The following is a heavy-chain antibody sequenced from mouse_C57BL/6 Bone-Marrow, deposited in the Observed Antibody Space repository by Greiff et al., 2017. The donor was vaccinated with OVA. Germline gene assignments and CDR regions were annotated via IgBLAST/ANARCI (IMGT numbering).Heavy chain of an antibody. V-gene: IGHV2-5*01. D-gene: IGHD3-2*02. CDR3: AKNQDGFAY. Sequence: VQRVESGPGLVQPSQSLSITCTVSGFSLTSYGVHWVRQSPGKGLEWLGVLWRGGSTDYNAAFMSRLSITKDNSKSQVFFKMNSLQADDTAIYYCAKNQDGFAYWGQGTLVTVSA. CDR1: GFSLTSYG. J-gene: IGHJ3*01. CDR2: LWRGGST.